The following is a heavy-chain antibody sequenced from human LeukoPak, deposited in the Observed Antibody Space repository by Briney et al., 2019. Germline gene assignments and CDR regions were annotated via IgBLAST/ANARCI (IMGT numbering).Heavy chain of an antibody. CDR2: IYYSGST. D-gene: IGHD1-26*01. CDR3: ARSVGAAYYFDY. CDR1: GGSISSSSYY. Sequence: SETLSLTCSVSGGSISSSSYYWDWIRQPPGKGLEWIGSIYYSGSTNYNPSLKSRVTISVDTSKNQFSLKLSSVTAADTAVYYCARSVGAAYYFDYWGQGTLVTVSS. V-gene: IGHV4-39*07. J-gene: IGHJ4*02.